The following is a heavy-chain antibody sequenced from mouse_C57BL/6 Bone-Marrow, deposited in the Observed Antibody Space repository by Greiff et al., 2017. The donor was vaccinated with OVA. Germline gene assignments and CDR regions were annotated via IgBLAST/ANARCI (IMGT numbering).Heavy chain of an antibody. Sequence: EVQLVESGGGLVQPKGSLKLSCAASGFTFNTYAMHWVRQAPGKGLEWVARIRSKSSNYATYYADSVKDRFTISRDDSSSMLYLQMNNLKTEDTAMYYCVRERDNSGYCYFDDWGKGTTLTVSS. V-gene: IGHV10-3*01. D-gene: IGHD3-2*02. CDR3: VRERDNSGYCYFDD. CDR1: GFTFNTYA. J-gene: IGHJ2*01. CDR2: IRSKSSNYAT.